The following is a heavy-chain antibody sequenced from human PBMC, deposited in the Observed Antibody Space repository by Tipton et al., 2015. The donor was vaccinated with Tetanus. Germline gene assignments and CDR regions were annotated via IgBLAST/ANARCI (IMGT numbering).Heavy chain of an antibody. D-gene: IGHD3-22*01. CDR1: GGTFSSYA. V-gene: IGHV1-69*01. J-gene: IGHJ3*02. CDR2: IIPIIGTA. Sequence: QLVQSGAEVKKPGSSVKVSCKASGGTFSSYAISWVRQAPGQGLEWMGGIIPIIGTANYAQKFQGRVTITADESTSTAYMELSSLRSEDTAVYYCASSAYYYDSSGPSPGAFDIWGQGTMVTVSS. CDR3: ASSAYYYDSSGPSPGAFDI.